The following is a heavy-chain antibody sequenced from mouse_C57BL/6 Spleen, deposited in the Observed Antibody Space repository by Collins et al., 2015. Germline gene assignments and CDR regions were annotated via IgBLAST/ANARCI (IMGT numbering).Heavy chain of an antibody. Sequence: DVQLQESGPGLVKPSQFLSLTCSVTGYSITSGYYWNWIRQFPGNKLEWMGYISYDGSNNYNPSLKNRISITRDTSKNQFFLKLNSVTTEDTATYYCARRGAEGGFAYWGQGTLVTVSA. CDR2: ISYDGSN. CDR3: ARRGAEGGFAY. J-gene: IGHJ3*01. CDR1: GYSITSGYY. V-gene: IGHV3-6*01.